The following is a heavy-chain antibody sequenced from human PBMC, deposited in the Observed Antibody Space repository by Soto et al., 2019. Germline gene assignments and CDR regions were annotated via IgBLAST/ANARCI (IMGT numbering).Heavy chain of an antibody. J-gene: IGHJ4*02. CDR2: ISYSGTT. V-gene: IGHV4-59*12. D-gene: IGHD6-6*01. CDR1: GDSINTFF. CDR3: ARDRLHTSSSITFDY. Sequence: SETLSLTCTVSGDSINTFFWSWIRQPPGKGLQWIGLISYSGTTNYNPSLKSRVTISIDTSRSQFSLKLTSVTAADTALYYCARDRLHTSSSITFDYWGQGALVTVSS.